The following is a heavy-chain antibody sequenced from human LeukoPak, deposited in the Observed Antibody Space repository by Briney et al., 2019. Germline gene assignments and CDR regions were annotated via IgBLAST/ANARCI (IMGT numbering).Heavy chain of an antibody. D-gene: IGHD6-13*01. CDR3: ARDRQQLVDF. Sequence: GGSLRLSCAASGFTFSSYSMSWVRQAPGKGLEWVSSISSSSSYIYYADSVKGRFTISRDNAKNSLYLQMNSLRAEDTAVYYCARDRQQLVDFWGQGTLVTVSS. CDR1: GFTFSSYS. CDR2: ISSSSSYI. V-gene: IGHV3-21*01. J-gene: IGHJ4*02.